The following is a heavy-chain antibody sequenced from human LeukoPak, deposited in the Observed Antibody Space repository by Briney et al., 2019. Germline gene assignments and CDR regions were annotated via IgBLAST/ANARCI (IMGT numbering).Heavy chain of an antibody. D-gene: IGHD2-15*01. Sequence: GGSLRLSCVGSGFTFSHYGVSWVRQAPGKGLEWVSGISGSGNGTYYPDSVKGRFSISRDNSKNTVYLQLNSLRAEDTAVYFCAKASRVGVAGSRFDCWGQGTLVTVSS. CDR3: AKASRVGVAGSRFDC. J-gene: IGHJ4*02. CDR1: GFTFSHYG. CDR2: ISGSGNGT. V-gene: IGHV3-23*01.